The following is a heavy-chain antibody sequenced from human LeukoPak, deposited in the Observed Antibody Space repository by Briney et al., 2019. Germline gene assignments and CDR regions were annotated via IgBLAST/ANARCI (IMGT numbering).Heavy chain of an antibody. D-gene: IGHD1-7*01. CDR3: ATARNFRFEY. Sequence: QAGGSLRLPCATSGLTFRTTWMHWVRQAPGKGLMWVSRMNGEGTTIDYADSVKGRFTVSRDNAKNTLFLQMNNLRTEDTALYFCATARNFRFEYWGQGSLVIVSA. CDR1: GLTFRTTW. CDR2: MNGEGTTI. V-gene: IGHV3-74*01. J-gene: IGHJ4*02.